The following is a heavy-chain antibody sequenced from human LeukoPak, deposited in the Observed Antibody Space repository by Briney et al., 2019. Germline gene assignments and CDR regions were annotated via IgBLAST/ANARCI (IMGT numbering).Heavy chain of an antibody. V-gene: IGHV4-39*07. CDR3: AGGRADNIVVVPAAKYYFDY. CDR2: IYYSGST. CDR1: GGSISSSSYY. Sequence: PSETLSLTCTVSGGSISSSSYYWGWIRQPPGKGLEWIGSIYYSGSTYYNPSLKSRVTISVDTSKNQFSLKLSSVTAADTAVYYCAGGRADNIVVVPAAKYYFDYWGQGTLVTVSS. J-gene: IGHJ4*02. D-gene: IGHD2-2*01.